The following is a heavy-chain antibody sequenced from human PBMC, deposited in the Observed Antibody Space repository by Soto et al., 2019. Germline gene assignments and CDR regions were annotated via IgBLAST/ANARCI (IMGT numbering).Heavy chain of an antibody. V-gene: IGHV1-18*01. CDR1: GYNFTSFG. Sequence: QVQLVQSGAEVKKPGASVKVSCKASGYNFTSFGLSWVRQAPGQGVVWMGWISAYNGNTHYAQKLQGRVTMTTDTSTSTAYMELRSLRSDDTAVYYCARGEYSRPYFDYWGQGTLVTVAA. J-gene: IGHJ4*02. D-gene: IGHD5-12*01. CDR2: ISAYNGNT. CDR3: ARGEYSRPYFDY.